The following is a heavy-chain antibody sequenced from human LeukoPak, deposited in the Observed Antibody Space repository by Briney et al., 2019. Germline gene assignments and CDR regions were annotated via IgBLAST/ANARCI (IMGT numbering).Heavy chain of an antibody. Sequence: GGSLRLPCAASGFTVSSNYMSWVRQAPGKGLEWVSVIYSCGSTYYADSVKGRFTISRDNSKNTLFLQMNSLRAEDTAVYYCAKKLEYYFDYWGQGTLVTVSS. V-gene: IGHV3-53*01. CDR1: GFTVSSNY. J-gene: IGHJ4*02. CDR2: IYSCGST. CDR3: AKKLEYYFDY. D-gene: IGHD3-3*01.